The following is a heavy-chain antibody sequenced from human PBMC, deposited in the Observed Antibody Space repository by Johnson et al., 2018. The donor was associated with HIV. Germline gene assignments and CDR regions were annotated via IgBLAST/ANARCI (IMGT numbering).Heavy chain of an antibody. J-gene: IGHJ3*02. D-gene: IGHD5-18*01. CDR1: GFTFSSFA. CDR3: AKGLDTAMVRDAFDI. V-gene: IGHV3-NL1*01. Sequence: QVQLVESGGGVVQPGKSLRLSCVASGFTFSSFALNWVRQAPGKGLEWMAVIYSGGSTYYADSVKGRFTISRDNSKNTLYLQMNSLRAEDTAVYYCAKGLDTAMVRDAFDIWGQGTMVTVSS. CDR2: IYSGGST.